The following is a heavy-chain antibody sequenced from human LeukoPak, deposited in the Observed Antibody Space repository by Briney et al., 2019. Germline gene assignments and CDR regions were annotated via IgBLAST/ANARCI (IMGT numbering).Heavy chain of an antibody. CDR1: GGSFSGYY. D-gene: IGHD2-2*01. CDR2: INHSGST. CDR3: AREEAQIVVVPAAMVRWFDP. V-gene: IGHV4-34*01. Sequence: SETLSLTCAVYGGSFSGYYWSWIRQPPGKGLEWIGEINHSGSTNYNPSLKSRVTISVDTSKNQFSLKLSSVTAADTAVYYCAREEAQIVVVPAAMVRWFDPWGQGILVTVSS. J-gene: IGHJ5*02.